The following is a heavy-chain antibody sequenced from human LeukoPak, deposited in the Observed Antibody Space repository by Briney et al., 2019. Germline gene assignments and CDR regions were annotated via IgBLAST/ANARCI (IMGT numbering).Heavy chain of an antibody. CDR3: AKGSDSSGYYYLDY. CDR1: GFTFSSYA. V-gene: IGHV3-23*01. D-gene: IGHD3-22*01. J-gene: IGHJ4*02. Sequence: GGSLRLSCAVSGFTFSSYAMSWVRQAPGKGLEWVSTISGSGGSTYYADSVKGRFTISRDNSKNTLYLQMNSLRAEDTAVYYCAKGSDSSGYYYLDYWGQGTLVTVSS. CDR2: ISGSGGST.